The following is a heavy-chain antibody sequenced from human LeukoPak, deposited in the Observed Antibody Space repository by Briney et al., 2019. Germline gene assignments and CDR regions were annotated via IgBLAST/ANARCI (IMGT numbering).Heavy chain of an antibody. CDR1: GFTFSSYA. Sequence: GGSLRLSCAASGFTFSSYAMHWVRQAPGKGLEWVANIKQDGSEKYYVDSVKGRFTISRDNAKNSLYLQMNSLRAEDTAVYYCARGSRYYDILTGYDYWGQGTLVTVSS. J-gene: IGHJ4*02. CDR2: IKQDGSEK. D-gene: IGHD3-9*01. V-gene: IGHV3-7*01. CDR3: ARGSRYYDILTGYDY.